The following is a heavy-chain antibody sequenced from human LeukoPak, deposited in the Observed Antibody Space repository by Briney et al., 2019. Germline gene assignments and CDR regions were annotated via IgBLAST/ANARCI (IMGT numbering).Heavy chain of an antibody. CDR3: ARDIGLAVTDY. J-gene: IGHJ4*02. CDR2: ISYDGSNK. D-gene: IGHD5-18*01. CDR1: GFTFSSYA. Sequence: GGSLRLSCAASGFTFSSYAMHWVRQAPGKGLEWVAVISYDGSNKYYADSVKGRFTISRDNSKNTLYLQMNSLRAEDTAVYYCARDIGLAVTDYWGQGTLVTVSP. V-gene: IGHV3-30-3*01.